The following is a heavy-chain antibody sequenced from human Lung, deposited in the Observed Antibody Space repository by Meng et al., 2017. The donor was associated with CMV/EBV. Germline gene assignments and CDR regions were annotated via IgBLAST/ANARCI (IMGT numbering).Heavy chain of an antibody. D-gene: IGHD6-13*01. J-gene: IGHJ5*02. CDR2: ISGSGGST. Sequence: GESLKISCAASGFTFSSYAMSWVRQAPGKGLEWVSAISGSGGSTYYADSVKGRFTISRDNSKNTLYLQMNSLRAEDTAVYYCAKDQSSWYGTGDDNWFAPWGQGNXV. V-gene: IGHV3-23*01. CDR3: AKDQSSWYGTGDDNWFAP. CDR1: GFTFSSYA.